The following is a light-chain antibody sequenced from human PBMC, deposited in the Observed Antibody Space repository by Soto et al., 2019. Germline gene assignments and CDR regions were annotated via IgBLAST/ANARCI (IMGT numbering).Light chain of an antibody. CDR1: RSDIGSYQY. J-gene: IGLJ3*02. CDR3: NSYMNSSTPNWV. CDR2: EVN. V-gene: IGLV2-14*01. Sequence: QSVLTQPASVSGSPGQSITISCTATRSDIGSYQYVSWYQQHPGKAPKLIIYEVNNRPSGVSNRFSGSKSGNTASLTISGLQAEDEADYYCNSYMNSSTPNWVFGGGTKVTVL.